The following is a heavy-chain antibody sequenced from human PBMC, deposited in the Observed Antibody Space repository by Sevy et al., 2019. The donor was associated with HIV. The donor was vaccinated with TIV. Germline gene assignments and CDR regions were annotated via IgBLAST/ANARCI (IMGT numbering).Heavy chain of an antibody. V-gene: IGHV3-11*06. J-gene: IGHJ5*02. CDR3: AREGAGYYDSGGYYL. CDR1: GFTFSDYY. CDR2: ISSSSSYT. Sequence: GGSLRLSCAASGFTFSDYYMSWIRQAPGKGLEWVSYISSSSSYTNYAHSVKGRFTISRDNAKNSLYLQMNSLRAEDTAVYYCAREGAGYYDSGGYYLWGQGTLVTVSS. D-gene: IGHD3-22*01.